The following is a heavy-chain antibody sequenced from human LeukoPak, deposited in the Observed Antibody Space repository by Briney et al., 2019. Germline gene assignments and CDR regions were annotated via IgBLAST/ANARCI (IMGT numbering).Heavy chain of an antibody. CDR1: GNSIRSNPHS. Sequence: SETLSLTYTVSGNSIRSNPHSWGWIRQPPGKGLEWIGSMYYSGSTYYNPSLKSRVTISIDTSKNQFSLKLNSVTAADTAVYYCARDEVSSCSGDNCYPAWGQGTLVTVSS. V-gene: IGHV4-39*07. CDR2: MYYSGST. D-gene: IGHD2-15*01. J-gene: IGHJ5*02. CDR3: ARDEVSSCSGDNCYPA.